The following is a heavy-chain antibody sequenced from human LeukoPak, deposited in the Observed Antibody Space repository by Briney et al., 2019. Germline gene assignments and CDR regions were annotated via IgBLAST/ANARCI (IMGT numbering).Heavy chain of an antibody. D-gene: IGHD3-22*01. Sequence: PGASVKVSCKASGGTFSSYAISWVRQAPGQGLEWMGGIIPIFGTANYAQKFQGRVTITADESTSTAYMELSSLRSEDTAVYYCARGAGYHWGVITSDAFDIWGQGTMVTVSS. V-gene: IGHV1-69*13. J-gene: IGHJ3*02. CDR3: ARGAGYHWGVITSDAFDI. CDR1: GGTFSSYA. CDR2: IIPIFGTA.